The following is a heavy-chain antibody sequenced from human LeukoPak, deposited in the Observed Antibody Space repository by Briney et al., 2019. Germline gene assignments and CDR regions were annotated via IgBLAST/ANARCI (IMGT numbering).Heavy chain of an antibody. CDR3: ITDGGIMGTT. V-gene: IGHV3-15*01. CDR2: IKSKSDGGTT. CDR1: GFTFSNAW. D-gene: IGHD1-26*01. J-gene: IGHJ5*02. Sequence: NPGGSLRLSCAASGFTFSNAWMSWVRQAPGKGLEWVGRIKSKSDGGTTYYGAPVKGRFTISRDDSKNTLYLQMNSLQIEDTAVYYCITDGGIMGTTWGQGSLVTVSS.